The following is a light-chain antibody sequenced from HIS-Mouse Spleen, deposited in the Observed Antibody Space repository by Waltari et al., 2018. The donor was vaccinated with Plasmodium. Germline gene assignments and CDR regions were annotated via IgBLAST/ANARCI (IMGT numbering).Light chain of an antibody. CDR1: ALPKKY. J-gene: IGLJ3*02. CDR2: EDS. V-gene: IGLV3-10*01. Sequence: SSELTQPPSVSVSPGQTARITCSGDALPKKYAYWYQQKSGQAPVLVNYEDSKRPSGIPERFSGSSSGTMATLTISGAQVEDEADYYCYSTDSSGNHRVFGGGTKLTVL. CDR3: YSTDSSGNHRV.